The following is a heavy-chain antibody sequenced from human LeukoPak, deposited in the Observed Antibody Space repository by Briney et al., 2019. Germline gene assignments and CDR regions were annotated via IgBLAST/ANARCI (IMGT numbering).Heavy chain of an antibody. J-gene: IGHJ4*02. CDR3: AKGRPVVVIALLFDN. D-gene: IGHD2-21*01. CDR2: ISSSGSTI. CDR1: GFTFSSYE. V-gene: IGHV3-48*03. Sequence: GGSLRLSCAASGFTFSSYEMNWVRQAPGKGLEWVPYISSSGSTIYYADSVKGRFTISRDNSKNTLFLQMNSLRAEDTAVYYCAKGRPVVVIALLFDNWGQGTLVTVSS.